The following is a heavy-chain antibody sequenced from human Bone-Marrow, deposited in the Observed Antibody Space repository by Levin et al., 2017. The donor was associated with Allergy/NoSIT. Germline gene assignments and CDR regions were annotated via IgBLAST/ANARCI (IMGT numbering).Heavy chain of an antibody. V-gene: IGHV1-8*01. Sequence: ASVKVSCKASGYSFGSYDINWVRQVTGQGLEWMGWMNPKTGDTGYGQKFLGRVTMTRDTSITTAYMELSSLLSEDTAVYYCARGLPDYYYHHFGLDVWGQGTTVIVSS. D-gene: IGHD4-11*01. CDR3: ARGLPDYYYHHFGLDV. CDR2: MNPKTGDT. J-gene: IGHJ6*02. CDR1: GYSFGSYD.